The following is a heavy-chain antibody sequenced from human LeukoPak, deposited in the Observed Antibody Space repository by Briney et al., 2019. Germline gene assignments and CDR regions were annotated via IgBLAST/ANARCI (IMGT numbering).Heavy chain of an antibody. CDR1: GGSISSYY. CDR2: IYYSGST. J-gene: IGHJ4*02. CDR3: ARDSRSGWDFDY. V-gene: IGHV4-59*01. Sequence: TSETLSLTCAVSGGSISSYYWSWIRQPPGKGLEWIGYIYYSGSTNYNPSLKSRVTISVDTSKNQFSLKLSSVTAADTAVYYCARDSRSGWDFDYWGQGTLVTVSS. D-gene: IGHD6-19*01.